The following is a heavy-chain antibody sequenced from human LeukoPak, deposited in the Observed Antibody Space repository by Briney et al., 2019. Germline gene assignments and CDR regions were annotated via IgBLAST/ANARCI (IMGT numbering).Heavy chain of an antibody. CDR1: GGSFCGYY. Sequence: SETLSLTCAVYGGSFCGYYWSWIRQPPGKGLEWIGEINHSGSTNYNPSLKSRVTISVDTSKNQFSLKLSSVTAADTAVYYCARHGAVSYYYGSGSYYRRAFDIWGQGTMVTVSS. D-gene: IGHD3-10*01. CDR2: INHSGST. CDR3: ARHGAVSYYYGSGSYYRRAFDI. V-gene: IGHV4-34*01. J-gene: IGHJ3*02.